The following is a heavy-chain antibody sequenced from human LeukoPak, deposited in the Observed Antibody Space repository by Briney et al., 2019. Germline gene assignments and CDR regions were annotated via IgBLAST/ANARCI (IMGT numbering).Heavy chain of an antibody. D-gene: IGHD2-2*01. CDR2: IYYSGRT. J-gene: IGHJ5*02. V-gene: IGHV4-30-4*01. Sequence: SETLSLTCTVSGGSISSGDYYWRWLRQPPGKGLEWLGYIYYSGRTYFNPSLKSRVTISVDTSKNQFSLKLSSVTAADTAVYYCARGADSIDTVVPAAIGWFDPWGQGTLVTVSS. CDR3: ARGADSIDTVVPAAIGWFDP. CDR1: GGSISSGDYY.